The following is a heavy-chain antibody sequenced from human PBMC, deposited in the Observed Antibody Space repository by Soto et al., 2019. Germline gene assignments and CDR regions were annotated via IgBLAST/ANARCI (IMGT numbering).Heavy chain of an antibody. V-gene: IGHV4-30-4*08. CDR1: GGSISSGDYY. CDR3: ARMGLHLGELSRNWFDP. CDR2: IYYSGRT. Sequence: QVQLQESGPGLVKPSQTLSLTCTISGGSISSGDYYWSWIRHPPGKGLEWIGSIYYSGRTNYNPSLKSRLNISLDTSTNQFSLKLSSVTAADTAVYYCARMGLHLGELSRNWFDPWVQGTLVTVSS. J-gene: IGHJ5*02. D-gene: IGHD3-16*02.